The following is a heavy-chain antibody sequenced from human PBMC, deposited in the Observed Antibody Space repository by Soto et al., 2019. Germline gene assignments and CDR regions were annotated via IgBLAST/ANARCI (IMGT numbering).Heavy chain of an antibody. CDR1: GYTFTSYG. J-gene: IGHJ4*02. D-gene: IGHD3-16*02. CDR3: ARVEWVDYDYVWGSYPPVLDFDY. Sequence: ASVKVSCKASGYTFTSYGISWVRQAPGQGLEWMGWISAYNGNTNYAQKLQGRVTMTTDTSTSTAYMELRSLRSDDTAVYYCARVEWVDYDYVWGSYPPVLDFDYWGQGTLVTVSS. V-gene: IGHV1-18*01. CDR2: ISAYNGNT.